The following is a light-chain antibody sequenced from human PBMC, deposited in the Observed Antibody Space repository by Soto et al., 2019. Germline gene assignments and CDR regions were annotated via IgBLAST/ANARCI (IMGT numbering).Light chain of an antibody. CDR1: QSVSSGH. V-gene: IGKV3-20*01. CDR3: QQYGSSPPWT. J-gene: IGKJ1*01. CDR2: GAS. Sequence: PGDRATLSCRASQSVSSGHLAWYQQKPGQAPRLLMYGASSRATDIPDRFSGSGSGTDFPLIISRLEPEDFAVYYCQQYGSSPPWTFGQGTKVEIK.